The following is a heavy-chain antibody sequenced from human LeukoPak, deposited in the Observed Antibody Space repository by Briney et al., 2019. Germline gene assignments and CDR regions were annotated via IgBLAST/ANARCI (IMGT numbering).Heavy chain of an antibody. CDR3: ARLVSSGYCSSTSCYTDY. CDR1: GSSFTSYW. CDR2: IYPGDSDT. V-gene: IGHV5-51*01. Sequence: KRGESLKISCKGSGSSFTSYWIGWVRRLPGKGLEWMGIIYPGDSDTRYSPSFQDQVTISADKSISTAYLQWSSLKASDTAMYYCARLVSSGYCSSTSCYTDYWGQGTLVTVSS. D-gene: IGHD2-2*02. J-gene: IGHJ4*02.